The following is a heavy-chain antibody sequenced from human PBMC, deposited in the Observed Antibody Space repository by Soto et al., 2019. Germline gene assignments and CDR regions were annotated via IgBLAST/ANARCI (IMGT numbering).Heavy chain of an antibody. J-gene: IGHJ5*02. Sequence: QVKLVESGGGVVQPGRSRRLSCVTSGFTFRSYGMHWVRQSPDKGLEWVAVIKSDGTTADSIESVKGRFFISRGNSKQTVYLQMNNLRPEDTGIYYCAKPRSSLEWPPFEPWGQGTLVTVSS. V-gene: IGHV3-30-3*02. D-gene: IGHD3-3*01. CDR1: GFTFRSYG. CDR3: AKPRSSLEWPPFEP. CDR2: IKSDGTTA.